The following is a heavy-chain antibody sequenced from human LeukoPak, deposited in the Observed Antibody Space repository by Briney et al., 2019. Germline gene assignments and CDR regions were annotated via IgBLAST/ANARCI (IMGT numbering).Heavy chain of an antibody. Sequence: GASVKVSCKASGYTFTSYYMHWVRQAPGQGLEWMGIINPSGGSTSYAQKLQGRVTMTTDTSTSTAYMELRSLRSDDTAVYYCAREGPLRGAFDIWGQGTMVTVSS. V-gene: IGHV1-46*01. J-gene: IGHJ3*02. CDR1: GYTFTSYY. CDR2: INPSGGST. CDR3: AREGPLRGAFDI.